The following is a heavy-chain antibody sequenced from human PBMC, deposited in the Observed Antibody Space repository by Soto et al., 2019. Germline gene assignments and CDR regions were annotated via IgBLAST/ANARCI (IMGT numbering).Heavy chain of an antibody. D-gene: IGHD1-26*01. Sequence: EVQLVESGGGLVQPGGSLRLSCAASGFTFGNYWMAWVRQAPGKGLEWVANIKQDGSEKNYVDSVKGRFTISRDNAKNSLYLQMNTLRAEDTALYYCARDVSGSLDYWGQGTLVTVSS. J-gene: IGHJ4*02. CDR3: ARDVSGSLDY. V-gene: IGHV3-7*01. CDR1: GFTFGNYW. CDR2: IKQDGSEK.